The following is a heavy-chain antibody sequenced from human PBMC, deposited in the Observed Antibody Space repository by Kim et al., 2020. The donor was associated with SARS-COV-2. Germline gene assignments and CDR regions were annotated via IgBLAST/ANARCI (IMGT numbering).Heavy chain of an antibody. V-gene: IGHV3-30*18. CDR2: ISYDGSNK. Sequence: GGSLRLSCAASGFTFSSYGMHWVRQAPGKGLEWVAVISYDGSNKYYADSVKGRFTISRDNSKNTLYLQMNSLRAEDTAVYYCAKSGIDYWGQGTLVTVSS. CDR3: AKSGIDY. CDR1: GFTFSSYG. J-gene: IGHJ4*02.